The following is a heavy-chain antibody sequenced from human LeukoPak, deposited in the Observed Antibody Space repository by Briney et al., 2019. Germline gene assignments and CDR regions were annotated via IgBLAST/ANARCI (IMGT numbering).Heavy chain of an antibody. CDR1: GFTFSSCA. CDR3: AKDKCAYSFYDY. Sequence: PGGSLTLSCVASGFTFSSCAMSWVRHAPGKGREWVSAITGSGRSTYYTDSVKGRLTISRDNSKSTLYLQMNSLRAEDTAVYYCAKDKCAYSFYDYWGEGTLVTVSS. CDR2: ITGSGRST. J-gene: IGHJ4*02. V-gene: IGHV3-23*01. D-gene: IGHD5/OR15-5a*01.